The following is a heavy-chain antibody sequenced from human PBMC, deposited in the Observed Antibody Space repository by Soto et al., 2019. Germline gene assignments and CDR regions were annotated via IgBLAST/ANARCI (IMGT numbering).Heavy chain of an antibody. CDR3: ARDGAGAYGLGWFDP. CDR2: IYHSGST. D-gene: IGHD2-21*01. J-gene: IGHJ5*02. V-gene: IGHV4-31*03. CDR1: GDSISRGGYY. Sequence: QVQLQESGPGLVKPSQTLSLTCTVSGDSISRGGYYWNWLRQHPRKGLEWIGDIYHSGSTIYNPSLKSRVTISVDTSKNRLSLELSNVTAADPAVYYCARDGAGAYGLGWFDPWGQGILVTVSS.